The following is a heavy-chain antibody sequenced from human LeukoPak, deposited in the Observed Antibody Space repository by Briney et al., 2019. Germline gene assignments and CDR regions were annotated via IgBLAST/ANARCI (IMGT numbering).Heavy chain of an antibody. CDR2: IYPGDSDT. CDR1: GYSFTNYW. V-gene: IGHV5-51*01. J-gene: IGHJ4*02. Sequence: GESLKISCKGSGYSFTNYWIGWVRQMPGKGLEWMGIIYPGDSDTKYSPSFQGQVTISADKSISTAYLQWSSLKASDTAMYYCARCSRSYYFDYWGQGTLVTVSS. CDR3: ARCSRSYYFDY. D-gene: IGHD6-13*01.